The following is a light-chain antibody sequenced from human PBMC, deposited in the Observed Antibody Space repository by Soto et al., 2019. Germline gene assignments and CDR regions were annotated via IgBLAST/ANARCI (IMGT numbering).Light chain of an antibody. V-gene: IGKV1-39*01. CDR3: QQSYSTPIT. Sequence: EIKMTQSPSSLSASVGDRVPITCRASQSISSYLNWYQQKPGKAPKFMIYAASSLQSGVPSRFSGSRSGTDCTLTISSLQPEDFATYYCQQSYSTPITLGQGTRLEIK. CDR1: QSISSY. CDR2: AAS. J-gene: IGKJ5*01.